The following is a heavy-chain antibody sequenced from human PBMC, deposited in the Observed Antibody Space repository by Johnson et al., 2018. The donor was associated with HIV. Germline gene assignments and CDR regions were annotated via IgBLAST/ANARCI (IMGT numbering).Heavy chain of an antibody. CDR1: GFTVSSNY. J-gene: IGHJ3*02. Sequence: VQLVESGGGLIQPGGSLRLSCAASGFTVSSNYMSWFRQAPGKGLEWVSVLYSGGSTYYADSVKGRFTLSRDNSKNTLYLQMNSLRAEDTAVYYCARRGSSGYMDDAFDIWGQGTMVTVSS. D-gene: IGHD1-26*01. CDR3: ARRGSSGYMDDAFDI. CDR2: LYSGGST. V-gene: IGHV3-53*01.